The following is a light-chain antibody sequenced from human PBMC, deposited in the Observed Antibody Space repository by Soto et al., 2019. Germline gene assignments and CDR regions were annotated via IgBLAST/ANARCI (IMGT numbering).Light chain of an antibody. CDR1: QSLVFSNGITY. CDR2: KVS. J-gene: IGKJ2*01. V-gene: IGKV2-30*01. CDR3: MQGTHWPPT. Sequence: DVVMTQSPLSLPVTPGQPASITCRSSQSLVFSNGITYLNWFHQRAGQSPRRLIYKVSNRDSGVPGRFSGSGLSTDLTLKISRVEGEEVGVYYCMQGTHWPPTFGQGTNLEIK.